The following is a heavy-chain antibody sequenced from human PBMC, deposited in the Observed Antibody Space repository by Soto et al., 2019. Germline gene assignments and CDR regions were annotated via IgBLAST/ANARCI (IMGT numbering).Heavy chain of an antibody. CDR2: IYYSGTT. CDR3: ARGAYSDSSSYFDY. CDR1: GDSISSGHHY. J-gene: IGHJ4*02. Sequence: QVQLQESGPGLVKPSQTLSLTCTVSGDSISSGHHYWSWIRQPPGKGLEWIGYIYYSGTTYSRPSLQSRVTISVDTSKNQFSLKLNSVTAADTAVYYCARGAYSDSSSYFDYWGQGTLVPVSS. V-gene: IGHV4-30-4*01. D-gene: IGHD6-6*01.